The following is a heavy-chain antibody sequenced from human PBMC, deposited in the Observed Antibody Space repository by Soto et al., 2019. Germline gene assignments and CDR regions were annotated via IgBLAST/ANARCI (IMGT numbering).Heavy chain of an antibody. Sequence: SETLSLTCAVYGGSFSGYYWSWIRQPPGNGLEWIGEINHSGSTNYNASLKSRVTISVDTSKNQFSLKLSSVTAADTAVYYCARAGKRISIAVAGVNWFDPWGQGTLVTVS. J-gene: IGHJ5*02. D-gene: IGHD6-19*01. V-gene: IGHV4-34*01. CDR2: INHSGST. CDR3: ARAGKRISIAVAGVNWFDP. CDR1: GGSFSGYY.